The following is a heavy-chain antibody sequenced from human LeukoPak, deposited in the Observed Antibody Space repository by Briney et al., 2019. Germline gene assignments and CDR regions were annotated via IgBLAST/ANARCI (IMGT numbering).Heavy chain of an antibody. J-gene: IGHJ4*02. CDR3: ARVPAYYGSSGYYFDY. V-gene: IGHV3-21*01. CDR2: ISSSSSYI. D-gene: IGHD3-22*01. Sequence: GGSLRLSCAASGSTFSSYSMNWVRQAPGKGLEWVSSISSSSSYIYYADSVKGRFTISRDNAKNSLYLQMNSLRAEDTAVYYCARVPAYYGSSGYYFDYWGQGTLVTVSS. CDR1: GSTFSSYS.